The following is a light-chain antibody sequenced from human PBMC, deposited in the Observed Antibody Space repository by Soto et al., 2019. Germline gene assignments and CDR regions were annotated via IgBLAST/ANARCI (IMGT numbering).Light chain of an antibody. CDR1: QDISSY. CDR3: QQYNDWPAT. Sequence: TQSPGTLSWPAGERTTVSCRSSQDISSYLAWYQQKPGQAPRLLIYGASTRATGIPARFIGSGSRTESTHTVSSLQSEDFAVYYCQQYNDWPATFGQGTKVDIK. J-gene: IGKJ1*01. CDR2: GAS. V-gene: IGKV3-15*01.